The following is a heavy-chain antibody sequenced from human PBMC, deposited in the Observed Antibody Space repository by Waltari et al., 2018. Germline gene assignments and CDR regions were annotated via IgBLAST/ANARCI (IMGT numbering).Heavy chain of an antibody. J-gene: IGHJ4*02. Sequence: QITLKESGPTLVKPTQTLTLTCTFSGFSLSTSGVGVGWIRQPPGKALAWLALIYWNDDKRYSPSLKSRLTITKDTSKNQVVLTMTNMDPVDTATYYCAHRAWNPHECGGDCYSEPDPFDYWGQGTLVTVSS. CDR3: AHRAWNPHECGGDCYSEPDPFDY. D-gene: IGHD2-21*01. CDR2: IYWNDDK. CDR1: GFSLSTSGVG. V-gene: IGHV2-5*01.